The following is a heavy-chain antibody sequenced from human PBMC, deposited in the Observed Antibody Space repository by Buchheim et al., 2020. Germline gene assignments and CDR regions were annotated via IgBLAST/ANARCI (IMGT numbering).Heavy chain of an antibody. J-gene: IGHJ6*02. Sequence: EVQLVESGGGLVQPGGSLRLSCAASGFTVSSNYMSWVRQAPGKGLEWVSVIYSGGSTYYADSVKGRFTISRDNSNNTLSLQMNSLRAEDTAVYYCARAPEDYYDSSGYYYDGMDVWGQGTT. D-gene: IGHD3-22*01. V-gene: IGHV3-66*01. CDR1: GFTVSSNY. CDR2: IYSGGST. CDR3: ARAPEDYYDSSGYYYDGMDV.